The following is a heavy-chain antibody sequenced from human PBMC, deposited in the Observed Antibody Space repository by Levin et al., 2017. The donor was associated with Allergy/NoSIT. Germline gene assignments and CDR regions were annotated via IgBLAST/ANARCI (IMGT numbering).Heavy chain of an antibody. CDR2: ISHTGST. CDR3: VREGLYSGSLNYYFKD. V-gene: IGHV4-38-2*02. D-gene: IGHD1-26*01. CDR1: ASSLSGINY. J-gene: IGHJ4*02. Sequence: SAPLSLPFPFSASSLSGINYWGWIRQSPSKGLQWIGRISHTGSTSYSPSLANRVSISVDKSKKQISLKLRSVTAADTAMYFCVREGLYSGSLNYYFKDWGQGTLVTVSS.